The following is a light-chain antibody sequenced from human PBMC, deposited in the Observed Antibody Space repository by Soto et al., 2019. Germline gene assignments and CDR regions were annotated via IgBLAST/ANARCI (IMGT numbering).Light chain of an antibody. CDR3: IAWDVSQNAGV. V-gene: IGLV1-44*01. CDR2: ANS. Sequence: QSALTQPPSASGTPGQRVTISCSGSSFNIGTDTVNWYQQLPGTAPKLLIYANSVRPSGVPDRFSGSKSGTSASLAISGFQSEDEADYYCIAWDVSQNAGVFGGGTKLTVL. J-gene: IGLJ3*02. CDR1: SFNIGTDT.